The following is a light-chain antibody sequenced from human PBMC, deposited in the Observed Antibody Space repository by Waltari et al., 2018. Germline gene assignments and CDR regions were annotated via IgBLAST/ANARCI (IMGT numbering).Light chain of an antibody. CDR2: SAS. CDR3: QKYNSVPWT. Sequence: DIQMTQSPSSLPTSVGDRVNLTCRTSQDIKNYLAWYQHKPGTVPKLLIFSASILESGVPSRFSGSGSGTDFTLTISSLQPEDVATYYCQKYNSVPWTFGQGTEVEIK. CDR1: QDIKNY. J-gene: IGKJ1*01. V-gene: IGKV1-27*01.